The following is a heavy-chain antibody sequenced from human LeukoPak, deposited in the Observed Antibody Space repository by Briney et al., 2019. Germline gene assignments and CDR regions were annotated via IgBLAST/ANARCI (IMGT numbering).Heavy chain of an antibody. V-gene: IGHV7-4-1*02. D-gene: IGHD2-2*01. J-gene: IGHJ4*02. CDR2: INTNTENP. CDR3: AREGCSSTSCYDFDY. Sequence: ASVKVSCKASGYTFTSYAMNWVRQAPGQGLEWMGWINTNTENPTYAQGFTGRFVFSLDTSVSTAYLQISSLKAEDTAVYYCAREGCSSTSCYDFDYWGQGTLVTVSS. CDR1: GYTFTSYA.